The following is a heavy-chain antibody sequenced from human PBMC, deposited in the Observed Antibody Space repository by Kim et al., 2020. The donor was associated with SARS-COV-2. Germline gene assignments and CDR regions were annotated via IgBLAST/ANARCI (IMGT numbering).Heavy chain of an antibody. D-gene: IGHD4-4*01. CDR2: IYYSGST. V-gene: IGHV4-39*01. CDR3: ARHRPFYSNYGHGRYYGMDV. Sequence: SETLSLTCTVSGGSISSSSYYWGWIRQPPGKGLEWIGSIYYSGSTYYNPSLKSRVTISVDTSKNQFSLKLSSVTAADTAVYYCARHRPFYSNYGHGRYYGMDVWGQGTTVTVSS. CDR1: GGSISSSSYY. J-gene: IGHJ6*02.